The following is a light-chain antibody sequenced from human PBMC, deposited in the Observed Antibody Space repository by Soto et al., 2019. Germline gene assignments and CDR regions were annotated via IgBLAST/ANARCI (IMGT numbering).Light chain of an antibody. CDR3: QQYGRTSWT. J-gene: IGKJ1*01. V-gene: IGKV3-20*01. CDR2: GSS. CDR1: QSVSTNF. Sequence: EILLTQSPGTLSLYPGEGATLSCRASQSVSTNFFAWYQQKPGQAPRLLIHGSSTRATGIPDRFSGSGSGTDFTLTISRLEPEDFAVYYCQQYGRTSWTFGQGTKV.